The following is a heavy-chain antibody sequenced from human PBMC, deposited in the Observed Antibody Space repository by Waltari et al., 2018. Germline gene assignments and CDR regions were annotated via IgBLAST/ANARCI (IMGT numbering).Heavy chain of an antibody. D-gene: IGHD3-3*01. V-gene: IGHV4-59*08. CDR2: MSTSGTT. Sequence: QVLLQESGPGLVKSSETLSLTCSVSVYSISRYYWSWIRQAPGKGLEWIGYMSTSGTTKYNPSLKSRVTISVDTSKIQLLLRLRSVTASDTAVYYCARHYGMVVGYYYYYGLDVWGQGTTVTVS. CDR1: VYSISRYY. CDR3: ARHYGMVVGYYYYYGLDV. J-gene: IGHJ6*02.